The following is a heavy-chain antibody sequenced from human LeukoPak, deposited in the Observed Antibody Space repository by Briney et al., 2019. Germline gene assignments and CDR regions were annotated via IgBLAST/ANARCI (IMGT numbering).Heavy chain of an antibody. J-gene: IGHJ6*02. V-gene: IGHV3-23*01. Sequence: GGCLRLSCVASRFTFTSYVMAWVRQAPGKGLECVSAISGSGHKSYYADSVEGRFTVSRDNSRNALFMQMNSLRAEDTAVYYCARVSGTIQIWPQPFGDGMAVWGQGTTVTVSS. D-gene: IGHD5-18*01. CDR2: ISGSGHKS. CDR3: ARVSGTIQIWPQPFGDGMAV. CDR1: RFTFTSYV.